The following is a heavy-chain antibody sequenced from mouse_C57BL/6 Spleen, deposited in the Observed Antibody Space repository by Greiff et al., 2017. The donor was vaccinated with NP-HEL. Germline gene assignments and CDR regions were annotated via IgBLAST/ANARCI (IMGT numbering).Heavy chain of an antibody. CDR1: GYTFTSYW. D-gene: IGHD1-1*01. J-gene: IGHJ4*01. V-gene: IGHV1-50*01. CDR2: IDPSDSYT. Sequence: QVQLQQPGAELVKPGASVKLSCKASGYTFTSYWMQWVKQRPGQGLEWIGEIDPSDSYTNYNQKFKGKATLTVDTSSSTAYMQLSSLTSEDSAVYYWARGNYYGSSLYYYAMDYWGQGTSVTVSS. CDR3: ARGNYYGSSLYYYAMDY.